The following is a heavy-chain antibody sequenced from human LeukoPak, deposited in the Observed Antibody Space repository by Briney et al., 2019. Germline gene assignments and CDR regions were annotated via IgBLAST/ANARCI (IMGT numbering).Heavy chain of an antibody. D-gene: IGHD6-13*01. CDR1: GFTFSSYW. J-gene: IGHJ4*02. Sequence: PGGSLRLSCAASGFTFSSYWMSWVRQAPGKGLEWVANINKDGGEKYYVDSVKGRFTISRDNAKNSLYLQMNSLRADDTAAYYCARLQRQPHAYFDYWGQGTLVTVSS. V-gene: IGHV3-7*03. CDR3: ARLQRQPHAYFDY. CDR2: INKDGGEK.